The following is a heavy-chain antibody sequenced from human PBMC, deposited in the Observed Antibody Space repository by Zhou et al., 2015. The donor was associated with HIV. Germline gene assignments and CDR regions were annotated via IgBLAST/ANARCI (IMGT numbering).Heavy chain of an antibody. V-gene: IGHV3-30*02. Sequence: QVQLVESGGGVVQPGGSLRLSCAASGFSFSSYGMHWVRQAPGKGLEWVAFIRYDGSDKYFADSVKGRFTISRDHSRNTLYLQMNSLRAEDTAVYYCAKDQNIPDLLATRGWALDCWGQGTLVIVSS. CDR1: GFSFSSYG. CDR2: IRYDGSDK. D-gene: IGHD5-12*01. J-gene: IGHJ4*02. CDR3: AKDQNIPDLLATRGWALDC.